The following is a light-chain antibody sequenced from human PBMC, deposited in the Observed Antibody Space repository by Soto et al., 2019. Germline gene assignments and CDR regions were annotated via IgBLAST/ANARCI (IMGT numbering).Light chain of an antibody. Sequence: ENVLTQSPATLSFSPGERATLSCRASQSVSNYLAWYQQKPGQAPRLLIYDTTNRATGIPARFSGSGSGTDFTLTISGLEPEDFAVYYCQQRGSWPQYTFGGGTKVDIK. CDR1: QSVSNY. CDR3: QQRGSWPQYT. V-gene: IGKV3-11*01. CDR2: DTT. J-gene: IGKJ4*01.